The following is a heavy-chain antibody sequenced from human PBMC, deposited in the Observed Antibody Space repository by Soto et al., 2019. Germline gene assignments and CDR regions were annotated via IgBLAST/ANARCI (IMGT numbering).Heavy chain of an antibody. J-gene: IGHJ6*02. V-gene: IGHV3-53*01. CDR3: ASPRIAARDYYYYGMDV. Sequence: EVQLVESGGGLIQPGGSLRLSCAASGFTVSSNYTSWVRQAPGKGLEWVSVIYSGGSTYYADSVKGRFTISRDNSKNTLYLQMNSLRAEDTAVYYCASPRIAARDYYYYGMDVWGQGTTVTVSS. CDR2: IYSGGST. D-gene: IGHD6-6*01. CDR1: GFTVSSNY.